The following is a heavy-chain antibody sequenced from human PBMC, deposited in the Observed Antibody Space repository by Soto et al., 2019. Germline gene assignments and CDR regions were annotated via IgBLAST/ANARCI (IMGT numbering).Heavy chain of an antibody. CDR3: NYGSWSHNWFDP. D-gene: IGHD3-10*01. CDR1: GGTFSSYT. Sequence: QVQLVQSGAEVKKPGSSVKVSCKASGGTFSSYTISWVRQAPGQGLEWMGRIIPILGIANYAEKFQGRVPITEDQSTSTAYIELSRLRSEDRGVYHCNYGSWSHNWFDPWGQGTLVTVSS. CDR2: IIPILGIA. J-gene: IGHJ5*02. V-gene: IGHV1-69*02.